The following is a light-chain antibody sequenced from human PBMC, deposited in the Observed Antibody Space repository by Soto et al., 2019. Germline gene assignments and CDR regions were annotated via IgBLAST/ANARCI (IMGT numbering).Light chain of an antibody. Sequence: EVAMTQSPVTLSGSPGESATLSCRASQSVSRNLACYQQKPGQAPRLLIYGASTRATGIPARFSGSGSGTEFTLTISRPQSEDFAVYYCQQYNNWPPTFGQGTRLEIK. CDR1: QSVSRN. V-gene: IGKV3-15*01. CDR3: QQYNNWPPT. J-gene: IGKJ5*01. CDR2: GAS.